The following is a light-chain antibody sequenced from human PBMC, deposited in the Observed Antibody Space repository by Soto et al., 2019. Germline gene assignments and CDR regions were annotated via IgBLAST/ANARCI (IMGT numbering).Light chain of an antibody. J-gene: IGLJ1*01. CDR1: SSDVGSYNL. CDR2: EGT. CDR3: CSYASSSTYV. Sequence: QSALTQPASVSGSTGQSITISCTGTSSDVGSYNLVSWYQQHPGKAPKLMIYEGTKRPSGVSDRFSGSRSGNTASLTISGLQAEDEADYYCCSYASSSTYVFGTGTKLTVL. V-gene: IGLV2-23*01.